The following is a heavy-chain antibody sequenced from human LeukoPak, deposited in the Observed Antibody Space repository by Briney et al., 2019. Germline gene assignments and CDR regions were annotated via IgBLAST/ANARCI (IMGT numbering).Heavy chain of an antibody. CDR3: AELGITMIGGV. J-gene: IGHJ6*04. D-gene: IGHD3-10*02. V-gene: IGHV3-48*03. CDR1: GFTFSSYE. CDR2: ISSSGSTI. Sequence: PGGSLRLSCAASGFTFSSYEMNWVRQAPGKGLEWVSYISSSGSTIYYADSVKGRFTISRGNAKNSLYLQMNSLRAEDTAVYYCAELGITMIGGVWGKETTVTISS.